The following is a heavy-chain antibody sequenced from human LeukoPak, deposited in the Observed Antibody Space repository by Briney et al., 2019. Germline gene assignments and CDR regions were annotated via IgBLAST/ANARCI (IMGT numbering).Heavy chain of an antibody. J-gene: IGHJ4*02. CDR2: ISNSGDST. D-gene: IGHD5-24*01. Sequence: PGGSLRLSCAASGFTFSNAWMNWVRQAPGKGLEWVSGISNSGDSTYYADSVKGRFTISRDNSRDTLFLQMNSLRAGDTAIYYCTKHARFGALESRFDYWGQGTLVTVSS. CDR1: GFTFSNAW. V-gene: IGHV3-23*01. CDR3: TKHARFGALESRFDY.